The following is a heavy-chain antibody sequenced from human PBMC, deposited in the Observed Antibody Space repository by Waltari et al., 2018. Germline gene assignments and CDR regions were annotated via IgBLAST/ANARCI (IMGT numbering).Heavy chain of an antibody. CDR3: AREVEYSSSWHYFDY. Sequence: QVQLQESGPGLVKPSQTLSLTCTVSGGSISSGSYYWSWIRQPAGKGLEWIGRIYTSGSTNYNPSLKSRVTISVDTSKNQFSLKLSSVTAADTAVYYCAREVEYSSSWHYFDYWGQGTLVTVSS. V-gene: IGHV4-61*02. J-gene: IGHJ4*02. CDR2: IYTSGST. D-gene: IGHD6-13*01. CDR1: GGSISSGSYY.